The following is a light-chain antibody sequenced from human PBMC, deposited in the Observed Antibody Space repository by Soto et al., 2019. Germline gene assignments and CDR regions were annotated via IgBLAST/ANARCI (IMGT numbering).Light chain of an antibody. CDR3: QQYNSYSQT. J-gene: IGKJ1*01. Sequence: DLKMTQSPATVSPSVADSFTFTCRASQSISSWLAWYQQKPGKAPKLLIYKASTLKSGVPSRFSGSGSGTDFALTISSLQPDDLATYYCQQYNSYSQTFGQGTKV. CDR1: QSISSW. CDR2: KAS. V-gene: IGKV1-5*03.